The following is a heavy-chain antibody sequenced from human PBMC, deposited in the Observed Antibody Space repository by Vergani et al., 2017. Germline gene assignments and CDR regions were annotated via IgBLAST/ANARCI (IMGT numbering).Heavy chain of an antibody. Sequence: EVQLVESGGGLVKPGGSLRLSCVASGFTFSSYSMNWVRQAPGKGLEWVSSISSSSSYIYYADSVKGRFTISRDNAKNSLYLQMNSLRAEETAVYYCASGVVPAAIGWFDPWGQGTLVTVSS. CDR1: GFTFSSYS. V-gene: IGHV3-21*01. CDR2: ISSSSSYI. CDR3: ASGVVPAAIGWFDP. J-gene: IGHJ5*02. D-gene: IGHD2-2*01.